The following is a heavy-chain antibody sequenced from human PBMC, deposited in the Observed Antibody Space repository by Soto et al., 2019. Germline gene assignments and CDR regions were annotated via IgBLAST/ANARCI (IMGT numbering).Heavy chain of an antibody. CDR2: IYYSGST. Sequence: SETLSLTCTVSGGSISSGDYYWSWIRQPPGKGLEWIGYIYYSGSTYYNPSLKSRVTISVDTSKNQFSLKLSSVTAPDTAVYYCAREALVADSDYWGQGTLVTVSS. CDR1: GGSISSGDYY. CDR3: AREALVADSDY. D-gene: IGHD3-3*02. V-gene: IGHV4-30-4*01. J-gene: IGHJ4*02.